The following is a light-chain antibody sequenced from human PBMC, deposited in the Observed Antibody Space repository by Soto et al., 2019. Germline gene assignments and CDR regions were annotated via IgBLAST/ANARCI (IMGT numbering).Light chain of an antibody. CDR2: GAS. Sequence: EIVMTQSTASLSVSPGERATLSYRASQSVSSNLAWYQQKPDQAPRLLIYGASTRATGIPGRFSGSGSGTEFTLTISSLQSEDFAVYYCQQYYNWYTFGQGTKLEIK. J-gene: IGKJ2*01. CDR1: QSVSSN. CDR3: QQYYNWYT. V-gene: IGKV3-15*01.